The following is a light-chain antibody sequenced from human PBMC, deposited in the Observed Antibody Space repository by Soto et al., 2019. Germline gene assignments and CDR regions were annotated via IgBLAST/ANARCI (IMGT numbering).Light chain of an antibody. CDR3: QQRSNWIT. V-gene: IGKV3-11*01. Sequence: EIVLTQSPATRSLSPGERATLSCRASQSVGSYLAWYQQKPGQAPRLLIYDASNRATGIPARFSGSGSGTEFTLTITSLEPEDFAVYYCQQRSNWITFGQGTRLEIK. CDR1: QSVGSY. CDR2: DAS. J-gene: IGKJ5*01.